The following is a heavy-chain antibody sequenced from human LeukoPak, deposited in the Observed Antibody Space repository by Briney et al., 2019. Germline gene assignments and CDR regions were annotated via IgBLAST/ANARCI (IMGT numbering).Heavy chain of an antibody. Sequence: PSETLSLTCAVSGGSISSGGYSWGWIRQPPGKGLEWIGRIYTSGSTNYNPSLKSRVTMSVDTSKNQFSLKLSSVTAADTAVYYCARAVSAYYYGMDVWGQGTTVTVSS. J-gene: IGHJ6*02. CDR3: ARAVSAYYYGMDV. V-gene: IGHV4-61*02. CDR2: IYTSGST. CDR1: GGSISSGGYS.